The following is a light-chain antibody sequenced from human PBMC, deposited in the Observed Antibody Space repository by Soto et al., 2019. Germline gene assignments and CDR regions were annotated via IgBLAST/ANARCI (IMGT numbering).Light chain of an antibody. CDR1: QSLLHSNGYNC. V-gene: IGKV2-28*01. CDR2: LGS. J-gene: IGKJ2*01. CDR3: MQGQHTLYT. Sequence: DLVMPQSPLSLPVTPGEPASISCRSSQSLLHSNGYNCLAWSLQKPGQSPQLLLYLGSNRASGATDRFSGSGSGTDFTLKISRVESEDVGVYFCMQGQHTLYTFGQGTKVEIK.